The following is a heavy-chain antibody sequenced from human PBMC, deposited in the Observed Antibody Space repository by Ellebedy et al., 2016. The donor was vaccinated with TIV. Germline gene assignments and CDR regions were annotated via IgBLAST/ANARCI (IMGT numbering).Heavy chain of an antibody. CDR3: ATAQWLVGAAFDI. Sequence: GESLKISCTASGFTFSSYAMHWVRQAPGKGLEWVAVISYDGSNKYYADSVKGRFTISRDNSKNTLYLQMNSLRAEDTAVYYCATAQWLVGAAFDIWGQGTMVTVSS. CDR2: ISYDGSNK. D-gene: IGHD6-19*01. CDR1: GFTFSSYA. V-gene: IGHV3-30*04. J-gene: IGHJ3*02.